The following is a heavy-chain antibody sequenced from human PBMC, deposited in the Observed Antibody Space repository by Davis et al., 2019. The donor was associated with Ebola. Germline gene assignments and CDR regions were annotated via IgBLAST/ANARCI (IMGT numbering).Heavy chain of an antibody. D-gene: IGHD3-3*01. CDR2: IYSGGST. J-gene: IGHJ6*02. V-gene: IGHV3-53*01. Sequence: PGGSLRLSCAASGFTVSSNYMSWVRQAPGKGLEWVSVIYSGGSTYYADSVKGRFTISRDNSKNTLYLQMNSLRAEDTAVYYCARDLITIFPYYGMDVWGQGTTVTVSS. CDR1: GFTVSSNY. CDR3: ARDLITIFPYYGMDV.